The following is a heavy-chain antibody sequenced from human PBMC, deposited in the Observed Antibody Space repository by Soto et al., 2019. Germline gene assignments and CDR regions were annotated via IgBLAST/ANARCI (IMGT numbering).Heavy chain of an antibody. Sequence: GSGPTLVNPTQTLTLTCTFSGFSLSTSGVGVGWIRQPPGKALEWLALIYWDDDKRYSPSLKSRLTITKDTSKNQVVLTMTNMDPVDTATYYCAHGGGYCSGGSCYSLLGLDPWGQGTLVTVSS. V-gene: IGHV2-5*02. CDR3: AHGGGYCSGGSCYSLLGLDP. D-gene: IGHD2-15*01. CDR1: GFSLSTSGVG. CDR2: IYWDDDK. J-gene: IGHJ5*02.